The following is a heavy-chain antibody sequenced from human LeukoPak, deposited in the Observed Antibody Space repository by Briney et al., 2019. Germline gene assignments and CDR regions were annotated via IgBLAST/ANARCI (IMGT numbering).Heavy chain of an antibody. CDR2: FNWCSGSI. CDR1: GFTFDDYA. J-gene: IGHJ5*02. V-gene: IGHV3-9*01. D-gene: IGHD3-10*01. CDR3: AKDRNYGSGTYYPGGFDP. Sequence: GGSLRLSFAASGFTFDDYAMHWVRQAPGKGLEWVSGFNWCSGSIGYADSVKGRFTISRDNARNSLYLQMNSLRAEDTALYYCAKDRNYGSGTYYPGGFDPWGRGTLVTVSS.